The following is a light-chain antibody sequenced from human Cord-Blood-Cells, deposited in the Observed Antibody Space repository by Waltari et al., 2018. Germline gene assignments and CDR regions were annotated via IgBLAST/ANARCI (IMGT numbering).Light chain of an antibody. Sequence: SSLSASVGDRVTITCRASQGIRNDLGWYQQKPGKAPKLLIYAASSLQSGVPSRFSGSGSATDFTLTISSLQPEDFATYYCLQDYNYPLTFGGGTKVEIK. CDR2: AAS. J-gene: IGKJ4*01. V-gene: IGKV1-6*01. CDR1: QGIRND. CDR3: LQDYNYPLT.